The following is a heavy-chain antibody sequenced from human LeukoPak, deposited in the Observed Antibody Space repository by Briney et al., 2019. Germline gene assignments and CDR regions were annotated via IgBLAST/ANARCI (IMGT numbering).Heavy chain of an antibody. V-gene: IGHV3-66*02. Sequence: GGSLRLSCAASGFTVGSNYMSWVRQAPGKGLEWVSVIYSGGSTYYADSVKGRFTISRDNSKNTLYLQMNSLRAEDTAVYYCARSASGYRTNYYFDYWGQGTLVTVSS. CDR1: GFTVGSNY. CDR3: ARSASGYRTNYYFDY. J-gene: IGHJ4*02. CDR2: IYSGGST. D-gene: IGHD5-18*01.